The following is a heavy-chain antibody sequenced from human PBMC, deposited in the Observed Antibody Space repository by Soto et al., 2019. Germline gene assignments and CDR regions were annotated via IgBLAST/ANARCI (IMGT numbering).Heavy chain of an antibody. Sequence: LRLSCAASGFTFSSYSMNWVRQAPGKGLEWVSSISSSSSYIYYADSVKGRFTISRDNAKNSLYLQMNSLRAEDTAVYYCASPAIAAAGNDYWGQGTLVTVSS. CDR3: ASPAIAAAGNDY. D-gene: IGHD6-13*01. J-gene: IGHJ4*02. CDR2: ISSSSSYI. V-gene: IGHV3-21*01. CDR1: GFTFSSYS.